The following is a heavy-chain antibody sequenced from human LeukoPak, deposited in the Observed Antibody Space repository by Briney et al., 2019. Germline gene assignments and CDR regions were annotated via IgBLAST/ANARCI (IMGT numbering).Heavy chain of an antibody. CDR3: AKDLTGYHDY. V-gene: IGHV3-74*01. CDR1: GFTFSSFW. J-gene: IGHJ4*02. D-gene: IGHD3-9*01. CDR2: INTDGSTT. Sequence: GGSLRLSCAASGFTFSSFWMHWVRQAPGKGLVWVSRINTDGSTTSCADSVKGRFTISRDNAKNTLYLQMNSLRAEDTAIYYCAKDLTGYHDYWGQGTLVTVSS.